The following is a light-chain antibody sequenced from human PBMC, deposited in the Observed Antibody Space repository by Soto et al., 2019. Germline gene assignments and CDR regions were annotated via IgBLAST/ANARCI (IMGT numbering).Light chain of an antibody. CDR2: DVT. Sequence: QSVLTQPRSVSGSPGQSVTISCTGTSSDVGGYNCVSWYQQHPGKAPQLIIYDVTQRPSGVPDRFSGSKSGNTASLSISGLQAEDEADYYCCSHSPSYTFVFGTGTKV. CDR3: CSHSPSYTFV. CDR1: SSDVGGYNC. J-gene: IGLJ1*01. V-gene: IGLV2-11*01.